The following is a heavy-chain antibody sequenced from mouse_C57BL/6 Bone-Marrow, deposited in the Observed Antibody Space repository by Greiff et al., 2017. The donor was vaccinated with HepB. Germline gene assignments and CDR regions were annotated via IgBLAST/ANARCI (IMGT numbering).Heavy chain of an antibody. CDR2: IDPSDSET. CDR3: ARKGVGFDY. CDR1: GYTFTSYW. Sequence: VQLQQPGAELVRPGSSVKLSCKASGYTFTSYWMHWVKQRPIQGLEWIGNIDPSDSETHYNQKFKDKATVTVDKSYSTAYMQLSSLTTEDSAVYYCARKGVGFDYWGQGTTLTVSS. V-gene: IGHV1-52*01. J-gene: IGHJ2*01.